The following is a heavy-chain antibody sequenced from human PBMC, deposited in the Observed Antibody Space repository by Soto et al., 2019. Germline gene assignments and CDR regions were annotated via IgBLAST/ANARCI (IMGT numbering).Heavy chain of an antibody. CDR1: GFTFSDYY. CDR2: ISISGSTI. Sequence: QVQLVESGGGLVKPGGSLRLSCAASGFTFSDYYMSWIRQAPGKGLEWVSYISISGSTIYYADSVKGRFTISRDNAKTTLYLQMNSLRAEDRAVYYCARLLRHWLGYCISTSCHATWFYPWGQGTLVTVSS. V-gene: IGHV3-11*01. J-gene: IGHJ5*02. D-gene: IGHD2-2*01. CDR3: ARLLRHWLGYCISTSCHATWFYP.